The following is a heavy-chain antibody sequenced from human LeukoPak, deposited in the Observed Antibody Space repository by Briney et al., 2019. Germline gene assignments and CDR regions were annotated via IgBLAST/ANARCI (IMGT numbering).Heavy chain of an antibody. CDR1: GFTFDDYA. J-gene: IGHJ4*02. V-gene: IGHV3-43D*03. CDR3: AKSGIAAPFDY. CDR2: ISWDGGST. Sequence: GGSLRLSCAASGFTFDDYAMHWVRQAPGKGLEWVSLISWDGGSTYYADSVKGRFTISRDNSKNSLYLQKNSLRAEDTALYYCAKSGIAAPFDYWGQGTLVTVSS. D-gene: IGHD6-6*01.